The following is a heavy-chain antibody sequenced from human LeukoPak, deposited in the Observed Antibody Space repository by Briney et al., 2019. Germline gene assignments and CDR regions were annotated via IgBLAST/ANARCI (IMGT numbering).Heavy chain of an antibody. CDR1: GFTFSSYP. J-gene: IGHJ4*02. V-gene: IGHV3-23*01. D-gene: IGHD1-26*01. Sequence: GGSLRLSCAASGFTFSSYPLNWVRQAPGKGLEWVSGISGSDSTYYADSVKGRFTISRDNSKNTLYLQMNSLRAEDTAVYYCAKYDGSYGPVDYWGQGSLVTVSS. CDR2: ISGSDST. CDR3: AKYDGSYGPVDY.